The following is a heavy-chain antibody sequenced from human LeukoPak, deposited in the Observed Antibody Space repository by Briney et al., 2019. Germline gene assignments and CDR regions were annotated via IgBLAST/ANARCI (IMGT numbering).Heavy chain of an antibody. D-gene: IGHD3-3*01. J-gene: IGHJ6*03. CDR1: GGSISSYY. CDR3: ARGNREITIFGVVIGYYYMDV. Sequence: SETLSLTCTVSGGSISSYYWSWIRQPPGKGLEWIGCIYYSGSTNYNPSLKSRVTISVDTSKNQFSLKLSSVTAADTAVYYCARGNREITIFGVVIGYYYMDVWGKGTTVTVSS. CDR2: IYYSGST. V-gene: IGHV4-59*01.